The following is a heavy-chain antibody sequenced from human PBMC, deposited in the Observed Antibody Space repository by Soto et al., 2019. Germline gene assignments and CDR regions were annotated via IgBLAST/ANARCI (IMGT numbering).Heavy chain of an antibody. CDR1: GFSVSGKY. V-gene: IGHV3-53*01. D-gene: IGHD4-4*01. CDR3: TKDRQYPRDYFHY. Sequence: QLVESGGGLIQPGGSLRLSCAVSGFSVSGKYMSWVRQAPGKGLDWVSVIYSGGSAYYADSVKGRFTISRDISRNTVFLQMDSLRAEDTAVYYCTKDRQYPRDYFHYWGQGTLVTVSS. CDR2: IYSGGSA. J-gene: IGHJ4*02.